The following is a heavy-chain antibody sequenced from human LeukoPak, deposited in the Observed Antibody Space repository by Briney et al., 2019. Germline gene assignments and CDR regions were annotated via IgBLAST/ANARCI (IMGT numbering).Heavy chain of an antibody. V-gene: IGHV3-48*02. D-gene: IGHD5-18*01. CDR2: ISSGSSTI. CDR3: ARSYGYSYGEDY. J-gene: IGHJ4*02. Sequence: GGSLRLSCAASGFTFSSYSMNWVHQAPGKGLEWVSYISSGSSTIYYADSVKGRFAISRDNAKNSLYLQMNSLRDEDTAVYYCARSYGYSYGEDYWGQGTLVTVSS. CDR1: GFTFSSYS.